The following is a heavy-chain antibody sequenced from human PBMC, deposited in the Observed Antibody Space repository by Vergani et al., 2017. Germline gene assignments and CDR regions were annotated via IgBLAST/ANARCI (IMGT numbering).Heavy chain of an antibody. D-gene: IGHD2-15*01. CDR1: GFTFDDYA. CDR3: AKADSHCSGGRCYEGEGAFDI. CDR2: ISWNSGSI. V-gene: IGHV3-9*01. J-gene: IGHJ3*02. Sequence: EVQLVESGGGLVQPGRSLRLSCAASGFTFDDYAMHWVRQAPGKSLEWVSGISWNSGSIGYADSVKGRFTISRDNAKNSLYLQMNSLRAEDTALYYCAKADSHCSGGRCYEGEGAFDIWGQGTMVTVSS.